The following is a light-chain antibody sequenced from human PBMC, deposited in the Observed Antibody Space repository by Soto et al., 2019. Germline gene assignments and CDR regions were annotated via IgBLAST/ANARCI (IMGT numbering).Light chain of an antibody. CDR3: AAWDDRLNGVV. Sequence: QSVLTQPPSASGTPGQRVTISCSGSSSNIGSNTVNCYQQLPGTAPKLLIYNNNQRPSGVPDRFSGSKVGTSASLAISGLQSADEADYYCAAWDDRLNGVVVGGGTKPTVL. CDR2: NNN. CDR1: SSNIGSNT. J-gene: IGLJ2*01. V-gene: IGLV1-44*01.